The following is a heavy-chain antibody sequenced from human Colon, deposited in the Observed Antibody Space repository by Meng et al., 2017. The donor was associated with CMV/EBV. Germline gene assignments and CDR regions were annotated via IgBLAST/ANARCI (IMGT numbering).Heavy chain of an antibody. CDR3: ARERGDIYCSSNSCYHDY. V-gene: IGHV3-21*01. CDR2: ISSSSSYI. J-gene: IGHJ4*02. Sequence: GGSLRLSCAASGFTFSSYSMNWVRQAPGKGLEWVSSISSSSSYIYYADSVKGRFTISRDNAKNSLYLQMNSLRAEDTAVYYCARERGDIYCSSNSCYHDYWGQGTLVTVSS. D-gene: IGHD2-2*01. CDR1: GFTFSSYS.